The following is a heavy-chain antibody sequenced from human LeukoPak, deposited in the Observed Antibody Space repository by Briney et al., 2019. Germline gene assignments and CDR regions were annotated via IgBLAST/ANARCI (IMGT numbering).Heavy chain of an antibody. CDR2: ISSSSSYI. V-gene: IGHV3-21*01. D-gene: IGHD6-13*01. J-gene: IGHJ1*01. CDR3: ARDQEAAAGTGFQH. Sequence: GGSLRLSCAASGFTFSSYSMNWVRQAPGKGLEWVSSISSSSSYIYYADSVKGRFTISRDNAKNSLYLQMNSLRAEDTAVCYCARDQEAAAGTGFQHWGQGTLVTVSS. CDR1: GFTFSSYS.